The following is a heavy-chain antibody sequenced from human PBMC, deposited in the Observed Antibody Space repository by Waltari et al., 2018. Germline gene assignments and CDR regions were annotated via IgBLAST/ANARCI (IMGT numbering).Heavy chain of an antibody. Sequence: QVPLVQSGAEVKKPGSSVKVSCKASGGTFSSYAISWVRQAPGQGLEWMGVIIPIFGTANYAQKSQGRVTITADESTSTAYMELSSLRSEDTAVYYCAPGGSSSSNWFDPWGQGTLVTVSS. J-gene: IGHJ5*02. CDR1: GGTFSSYA. CDR3: APGGSSSSNWFDP. V-gene: IGHV1-69*01. CDR2: IIPIFGTA. D-gene: IGHD6-13*01.